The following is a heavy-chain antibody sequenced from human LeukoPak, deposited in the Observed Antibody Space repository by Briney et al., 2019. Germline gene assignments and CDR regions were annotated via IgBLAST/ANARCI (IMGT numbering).Heavy chain of an antibody. V-gene: IGHV3-23*01. J-gene: IGHJ4*02. Sequence: GGSLRLSCAASGFTFSSYAMSWVRHAPGKGLEWVSAISGSGGSTYYADSVKGRFSISRDNSKNTLYLQMNSLRAEDTAVYYCAKVSGSYWGSYFDYWGQGTLVTVSS. CDR2: ISGSGGST. D-gene: IGHD1-26*01. CDR1: GFTFSSYA. CDR3: AKVSGSYWGSYFDY.